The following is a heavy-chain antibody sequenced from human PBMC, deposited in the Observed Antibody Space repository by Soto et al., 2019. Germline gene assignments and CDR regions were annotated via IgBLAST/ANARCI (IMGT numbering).Heavy chain of an antibody. V-gene: IGHV4-59*01. J-gene: IGHJ6*03. CDR1: GCSISSYY. CDR3: ARVEGSNYYYYYMDV. Sequence: SETLSLTCTVSGCSISSYYWSWIRQPPGKGLEWIGYIYYSGSTNYNPSLKSRVTISVDTSKNQFSLKLSSVTAADTAVYYCARVEGSNYYYYYMDVWGKGTTVTVSS. CDR2: IYYSGST.